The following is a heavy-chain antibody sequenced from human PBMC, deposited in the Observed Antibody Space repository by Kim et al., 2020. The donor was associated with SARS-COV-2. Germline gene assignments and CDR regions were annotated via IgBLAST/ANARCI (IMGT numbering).Heavy chain of an antibody. CDR2: IYYSDSGST. D-gene: IGHD1-1*01. CDR3: ARGTTGTTWFDY. V-gene: IGHV4-59*01. J-gene: IGHJ4*02. Sequence: SETLSLTCTVSGGSISSYYWSWIRQPPGKGLEWIGYIYYSDSGSTNYNPSLKSRVTISVDTSKNQFSLKLSSVTAADTAVFYCARGTTGTTWFDYWGQGTLVTVSS. CDR1: GGSISSYY.